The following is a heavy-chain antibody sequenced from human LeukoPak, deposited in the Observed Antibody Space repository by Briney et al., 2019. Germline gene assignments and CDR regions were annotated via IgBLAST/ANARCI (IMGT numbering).Heavy chain of an antibody. CDR2: ISSSGTTI. J-gene: IGHJ4*02. D-gene: IGHD6-19*01. CDR1: GFAFSSYE. Sequence: TGGSLRLSCAASGFAFSSYEMNWVRQAPGKGLEWVSYISSSGTTIYYADSVKGRFTISRDNAKNSLYLQMNSLRAEDTAVYYCARFIGPEYSSGWYEHYWGQGTLVTVSS. CDR3: ARFIGPEYSSGWYEHY. V-gene: IGHV3-48*03.